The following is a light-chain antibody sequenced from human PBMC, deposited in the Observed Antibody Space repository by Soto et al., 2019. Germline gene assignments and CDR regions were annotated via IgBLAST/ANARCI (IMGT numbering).Light chain of an antibody. CDR2: AAS. CDR1: QSISTY. V-gene: IGKV1-39*01. J-gene: IGKJ2*01. CDR3: RHSYNAPRT. Sequence: DIQMTQYPSSLSASVGDRVTITCRASQSISTYLLWFQQKPGKAPSLLIYAASSLRSGVPSRFGGSGSGTDFTLTISSLQPEDFATYYCRHSYNAPRTFGQGTKLEIK.